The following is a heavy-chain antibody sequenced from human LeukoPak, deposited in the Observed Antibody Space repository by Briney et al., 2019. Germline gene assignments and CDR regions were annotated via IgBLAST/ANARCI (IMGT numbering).Heavy chain of an antibody. D-gene: IGHD1-1*01. V-gene: IGHV1-46*01. CDR3: ARETGIRTRFDY. Sequence: ASVKVSCTASGYTFSSYYMHWVRQAPGQGLEWMGIINPSGGSTSYGQKIQGRVNMTRDTSTSTVYMELSSLRSEDTAVYYCARETGIRTRFDYWSQGTLVTVSS. CDR2: INPSGGST. J-gene: IGHJ4*02. CDR1: GYTFSSYY.